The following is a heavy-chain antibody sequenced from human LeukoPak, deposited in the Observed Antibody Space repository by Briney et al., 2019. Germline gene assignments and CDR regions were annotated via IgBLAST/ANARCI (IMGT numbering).Heavy chain of an antibody. CDR1: GGSISGGSYY. V-gene: IGHV4-61*02. J-gene: IGHJ4*02. Sequence: PSETLSLTCTVSGGSISGGSYYWSWIRQSAGKGLEWIGRIYTSGSTNYNPSLKSRVTISVDTSMKQFSLKLSSVTAADTAVYYCARIGPAARTSDFDYWGQGTLVTVSS. CDR2: IYTSGST. D-gene: IGHD6-13*01. CDR3: ARIGPAARTSDFDY.